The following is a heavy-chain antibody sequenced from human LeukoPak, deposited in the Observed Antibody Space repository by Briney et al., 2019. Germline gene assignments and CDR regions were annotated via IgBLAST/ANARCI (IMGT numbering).Heavy chain of an antibody. V-gene: IGHV4-59*01. D-gene: IGHD6-13*01. CDR2: IYYSGIT. J-gene: IGHJ4*02. CDR3: ARSDSRALPSDY. CDR1: GGSISRYY. Sequence: SETLSLICTVSGGSISRYYWSWIRQPPGKGLEWIGYIYYSGITNYNPSLKSRVTISVDTPKNQFSLKLTSVTAADTAMYYCARSDSRALPSDYWGQGTLVTVSS.